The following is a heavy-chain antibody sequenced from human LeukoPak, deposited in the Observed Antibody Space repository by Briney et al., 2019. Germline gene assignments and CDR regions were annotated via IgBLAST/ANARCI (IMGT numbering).Heavy chain of an antibody. V-gene: IGHV3-30*02. CDR2: IRYDGSNK. J-gene: IGHJ4*02. CDR3: AKDPCSSTSCYLLGAYYFDY. Sequence: GGSLRLSCAASGFTFSSYGMHWVRQAPGKGLEWVAFIRYDGSNKYYADSVKGRFTISRDNSKNTLYLQMNSLRAEDTAVYYCAKDPCSSTSCYLLGAYYFDYWGQGTLVTVSS. D-gene: IGHD2-2*01. CDR1: GFTFSSYG.